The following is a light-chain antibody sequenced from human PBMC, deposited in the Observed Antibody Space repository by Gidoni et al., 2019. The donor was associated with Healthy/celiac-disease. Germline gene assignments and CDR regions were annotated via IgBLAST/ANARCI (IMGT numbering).Light chain of an antibody. V-gene: IGKV1-39*01. CDR3: QQSYSTPYT. J-gene: IGKJ2*01. CDR1: QSISSY. CDR2: AAS. Sequence: IQMAPSPSSLSASVGDRVTITCRASQSISSYLNWYQQKPGKAPKLLIYAASSLQSGVPSSFSGSGSGTDFTLTISSLQPEDFATYYCQQSYSTPYTFGQGTKLEIK.